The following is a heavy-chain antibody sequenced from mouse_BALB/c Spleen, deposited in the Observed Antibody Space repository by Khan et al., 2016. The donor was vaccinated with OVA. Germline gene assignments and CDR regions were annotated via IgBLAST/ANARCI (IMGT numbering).Heavy chain of an antibody. CDR2: IWSDGTT. CDR3: ARQPYYHYNIMDY. J-gene: IGHJ4*01. Sequence: VMLVESGPGLAAPSQSLSITCTISGFSLTTYGVHWVRQPPGKGPEWLVVIWSDGTTNYNSALKSRLTITKDNSQRQVFLKMNSLQTDDTAIYFCARQPYYHYNIMDYWGQGTSVTVSS. V-gene: IGHV2-6-1*01. CDR1: GFSLTTYG. D-gene: IGHD2-10*01.